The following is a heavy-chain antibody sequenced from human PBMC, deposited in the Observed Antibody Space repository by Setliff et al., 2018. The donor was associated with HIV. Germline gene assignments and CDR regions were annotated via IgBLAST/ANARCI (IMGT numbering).Heavy chain of an antibody. D-gene: IGHD2-8*01. V-gene: IGHV4-34*06. CDR2: VHHTGYL. Sequence: SETLSLTCAVHDGGLTDHYWHLIRQSPGRGLEWIAEVHHTGYLNYNPSLRSRITISLDKSKSQFSLKLGSLTAADTAVYFCSTVVTLAYCHDGLCPAFDSWGQGALVTVPQ. CDR3: STVVTLAYCHDGLCPAFDS. J-gene: IGHJ4*02. CDR1: DGGLTDHY.